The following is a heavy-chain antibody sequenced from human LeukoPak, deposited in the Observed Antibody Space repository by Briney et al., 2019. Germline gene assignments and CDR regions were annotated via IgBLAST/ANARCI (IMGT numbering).Heavy chain of an antibody. CDR3: AGDPRQYSYGYRVDY. CDR1: GGTFSSYA. D-gene: IGHD5-18*01. J-gene: IGHJ4*02. CDR2: IIPIFGTA. V-gene: IGHV1-69*06. Sequence: SVKVSCKASGGTFSSYAISWVRQAPGQGLEWMGRIIPIFGTANYAQKFQGRVTITSDKSTSKDYMELSSLRSEDTAAYYCAGDPRQYSYGYRVDYWGQGTLVSVSS.